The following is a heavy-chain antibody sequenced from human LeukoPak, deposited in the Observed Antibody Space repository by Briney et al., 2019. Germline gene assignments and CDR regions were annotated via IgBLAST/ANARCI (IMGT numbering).Heavy chain of an antibody. CDR1: GDSIITNHW. J-gene: IGHJ4*02. CDR3: ARGGDYYDSLDY. CDR2: IYHSGST. V-gene: IGHV4-4*02. D-gene: IGHD3-22*01. Sequence: SETLSLTCAVSGDSIITNHWWSWVRQPPGKGLEWIGEIYHSGSTNYNPSPKSRVTISVDTSKNQFSLKLSSVTAADTAVYYCARGGDYYDSLDYWGQGTLVTVSS.